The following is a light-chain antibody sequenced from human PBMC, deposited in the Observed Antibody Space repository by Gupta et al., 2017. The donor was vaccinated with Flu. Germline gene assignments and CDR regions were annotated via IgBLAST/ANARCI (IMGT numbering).Light chain of an antibody. J-gene: IGKJ1*01. CDR3: QQSYGTPRT. Sequence: DIQMTQSPSSLSASVGDRVTITCRASQSISSYLNWYQQKPGKAPKLLIYAASSLQSGVPSRFSGSGSGTDFTLTISRLQPEDFATYYCQQSYGTPRTCGQGTKLEIK. V-gene: IGKV1-39*01. CDR1: QSISSY. CDR2: AAS.